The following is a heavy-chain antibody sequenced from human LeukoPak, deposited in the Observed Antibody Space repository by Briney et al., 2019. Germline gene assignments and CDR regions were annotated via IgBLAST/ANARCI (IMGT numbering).Heavy chain of an antibody. V-gene: IGHV4-39*07. CDR2: MYNSGST. D-gene: IGHD5-24*01. CDR1: GGSISSSYYY. Sequence: PSETLSLTCTVSGGSISSSYYYWGWIRQPPGKGLEWIGTMYNSGSTDYNPSLESRVTISVDTSKNQFSLKLSSVTAADTAVYYCARGLMMATIEDYFDYWGQGTLVTVSS. CDR3: ARGLMMATIEDYFDY. J-gene: IGHJ4*02.